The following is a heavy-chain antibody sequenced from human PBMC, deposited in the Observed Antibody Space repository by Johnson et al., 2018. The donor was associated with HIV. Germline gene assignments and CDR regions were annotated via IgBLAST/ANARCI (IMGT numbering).Heavy chain of an antibody. CDR3: ARKQWLEIPSDALDV. CDR2: IYSDGIAP. J-gene: IGHJ3*01. CDR1: GFIFRNYW. D-gene: IGHD6-19*01. Sequence: EVQLVESGGGLVQPGGSLRLSCAASGFIFRNYWMHWVRQTPGKGLVWVARIYSDGIAPAYPSSVKGRFTSCRDNAKKTLYLQINSLRAEETAVYYCARKQWLEIPSDALDVWGQGTMVTVSS. V-gene: IGHV3-74*03.